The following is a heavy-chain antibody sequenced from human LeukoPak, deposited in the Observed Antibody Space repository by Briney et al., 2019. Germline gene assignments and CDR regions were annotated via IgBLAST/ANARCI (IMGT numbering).Heavy chain of an antibody. CDR3: GRGRHYYDSSVNRGADY. CDR1: GFSFYTYS. J-gene: IGHJ4*02. Sequence: GGSLRLSCAASGFSFYTYSMDWVRQAPGKGLEWVSYISSSTTTMLYADSVKGRFTISRDNAKNSLYLQMDSLRAEDTAVYYCGRGRHYYDSSVNRGADYWGQGTLVTVSS. D-gene: IGHD3-22*01. V-gene: IGHV3-48*01. CDR2: ISSSTTTM.